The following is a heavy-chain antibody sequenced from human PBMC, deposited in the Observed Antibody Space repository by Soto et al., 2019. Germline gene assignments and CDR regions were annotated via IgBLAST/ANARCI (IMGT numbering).Heavy chain of an antibody. V-gene: IGHV4-31*01. CDR2: IYYSRST. J-gene: IGHJ4*02. CDR3: ARGPANNHLLTY. D-gene: IGHD3-9*01. CDR1: GGSISSGGYY. Sequence: QVQLQESGPGLVKPSQTLSLTCTVSGGSISSGGYYCSCIRQHPGKGLEWIGYIYYSRSTYYYPSLKSQVTISVDTPNNQFATKLSSVTAADTAVYYCARGPANNHLLTYWGQGTLVTVSS.